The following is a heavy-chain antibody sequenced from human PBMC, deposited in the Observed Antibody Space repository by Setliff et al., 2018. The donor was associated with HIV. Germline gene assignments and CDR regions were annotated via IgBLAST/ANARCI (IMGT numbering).Heavy chain of an antibody. CDR2: VTDGGYT. J-gene: IGHJ2*01. CDR1: GGSLTNYY. D-gene: IGHD5-12*01. V-gene: IGHV4-34*01. Sequence: SETLSLTCNVYGGSLTNYYWTWVRHAPGKGLEWIGEVTDGGYTNYNPSLKSRVTISVDTSKNQFSLKLSSVTAADTAVYYCARRGDGYNYYWYFDIWGRGTLVTVSS. CDR3: ARRGDGYNYYWYFDI.